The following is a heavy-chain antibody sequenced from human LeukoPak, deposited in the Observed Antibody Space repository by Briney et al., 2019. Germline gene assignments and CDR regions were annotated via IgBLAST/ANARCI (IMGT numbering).Heavy chain of an antibody. V-gene: IGHV3-21*01. CDR3: ARDRGYCSGGSCSNAYSDY. Sequence: GGSLRLSCAASGFTFSSYWMSWVRQAPGKGLEWVSSISSSSSYIYYADSVKGRFTISRDNAKNSLYLQMNSLRAEDTAVYYCARDRGYCSGGSCSNAYSDYWGQGTLVTVSS. D-gene: IGHD2-15*01. CDR2: ISSSSSYI. CDR1: GFTFSSYW. J-gene: IGHJ4*02.